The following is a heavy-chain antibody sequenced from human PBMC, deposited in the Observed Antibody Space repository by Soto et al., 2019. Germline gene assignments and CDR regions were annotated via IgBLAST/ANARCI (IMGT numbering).Heavy chain of an antibody. CDR1: GGSFSGYY. D-gene: IGHD2-2*01. CDR3: ARGRVGYYYYGMDV. V-gene: IGHV4-34*01. CDR2: INHSGST. Sequence: PSETLSLTCAVYGGSFSGYYWSWIRQPPGKGLEWIGEINHSGSTNYNPSLKSRVTISVDTSKNQFSLKLSSVTAADTAVYYCARGRVGYYYYGMDVWGQGTTVTVSS. J-gene: IGHJ6*02.